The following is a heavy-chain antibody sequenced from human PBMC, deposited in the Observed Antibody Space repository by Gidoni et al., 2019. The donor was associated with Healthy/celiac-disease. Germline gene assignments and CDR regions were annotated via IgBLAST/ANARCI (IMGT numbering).Heavy chain of an antibody. CDR1: GGSFSGYY. J-gene: IGHJ5*02. CDR3: ARVTAAAGTARFDP. V-gene: IGHV4-34*01. Sequence: QVQLQQWGAGLLKPSETLSLTCAVYGGSFSGYYWSWIRQPPGKGLEWIGEINHSGSTNYNPSRKSRVTISVDTSKNQFSLKLSSVTAADTAVYYCARVTAAAGTARFDPWGQGTLVTVSS. D-gene: IGHD6-13*01. CDR2: INHSGST.